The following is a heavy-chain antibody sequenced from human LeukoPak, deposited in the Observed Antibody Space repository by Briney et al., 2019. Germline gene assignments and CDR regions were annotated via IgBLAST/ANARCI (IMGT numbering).Heavy chain of an antibody. J-gene: IGHJ4*02. V-gene: IGHV3-23*01. CDR2: ISGSGAST. CDR3: AKRAQVAGYFDY. Sequence: GGSLRLSCAASGFTFSSYGMSWVRQAPGKVLGWVSAISGSGASTYYADSVKGRFTISRDNSKNTLYLQMNSLRAEDTAVYYCAKRAQVAGYFDYWGQGTLVTVSS. D-gene: IGHD6-19*01. CDR1: GFTFSSYG.